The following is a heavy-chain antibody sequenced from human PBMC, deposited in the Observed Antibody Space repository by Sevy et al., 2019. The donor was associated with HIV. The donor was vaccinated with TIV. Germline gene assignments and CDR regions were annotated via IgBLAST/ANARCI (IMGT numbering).Heavy chain of an antibody. CDR3: ARDGGYSIKWYPLY. CDR1: GFAFSSHA. CDR2: ISYEGSET. J-gene: IGHJ4*01. V-gene: IGHV3-30-3*01. Sequence: GGSLRLSCAASGFAFSSHAMHWVRQAPAKGLEWVAVISYEGSETFYAASVEGRFTISRDNSKNILSLQINSLRPEDTAVYYCARDGGYSIKWYPLYWGHGTLVTVSS. D-gene: IGHD1-26*01.